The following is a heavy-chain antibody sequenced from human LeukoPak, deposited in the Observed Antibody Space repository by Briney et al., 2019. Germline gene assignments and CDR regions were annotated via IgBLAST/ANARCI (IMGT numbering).Heavy chain of an antibody. CDR1: GGSISSYY. CDR3: ARRHLDIVGGYYYMDV. V-gene: IGHV4-4*09. J-gene: IGHJ6*03. Sequence: SETLSLTCTVSGGSISSYYWSWIRQPPGKGPEWIGYIYTSGSTNYNPSLKSRVTISVDTSKNQFSLKLSSVTAAVTAVYYCARRHLDIVGGYYYMDVWGKGTTVTVSS. D-gene: IGHD5-12*01. CDR2: IYTSGST.